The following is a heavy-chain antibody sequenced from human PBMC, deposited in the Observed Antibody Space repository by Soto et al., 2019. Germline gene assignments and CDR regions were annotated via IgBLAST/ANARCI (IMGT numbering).Heavy chain of an antibody. CDR3: VRWGGSRTSARFDL. Sequence: SETLSLTCTVSGGSIRGDSYYWGWICQSPEKGLEWIGSISYSGTTYYNPTLKSRVTISVDTSKNQFSLKLSSVTAADTVVYYCVRWGGSRTSARFDLWGQGTLVTVSP. CDR2: ISYSGTT. CDR1: GGSIRGDSYY. D-gene: IGHD2-15*01. J-gene: IGHJ5*02. V-gene: IGHV4-39*01.